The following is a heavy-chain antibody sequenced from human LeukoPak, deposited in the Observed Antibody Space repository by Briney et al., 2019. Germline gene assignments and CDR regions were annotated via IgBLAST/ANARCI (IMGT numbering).Heavy chain of an antibody. CDR1: GGSISSYY. Sequence: PSETLSLTCTVSGGSISSYYWSWIRLPPGKGLECIGYIYYSGSTNYNPSLKSRVTISVDTPKNQFSLKLSSVTAADTAVYYCARDGSGSYYPYYYYGMDVWGQGTTVTVSS. CDR2: IYYSGST. CDR3: ARDGSGSYYPYYYYGMDV. J-gene: IGHJ6*02. V-gene: IGHV4-59*12. D-gene: IGHD3-10*01.